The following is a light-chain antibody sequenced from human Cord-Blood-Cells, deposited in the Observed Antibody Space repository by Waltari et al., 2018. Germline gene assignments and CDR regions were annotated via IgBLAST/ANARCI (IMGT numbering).Light chain of an antibody. Sequence: NFMLTQPHSVSESPGKTVTISCTRSSGNIASQYLQWYQQRPGSSPTTVIYEDNQRPSGVPDRFSGSIDSSSNSASLTISGLKTEDEADYYCQSYDSSNPWVFGGGTKLTVL. CDR2: EDN. CDR3: QSYDSSNPWV. J-gene: IGLJ3*02. V-gene: IGLV6-57*01. CDR1: SGNIASQY.